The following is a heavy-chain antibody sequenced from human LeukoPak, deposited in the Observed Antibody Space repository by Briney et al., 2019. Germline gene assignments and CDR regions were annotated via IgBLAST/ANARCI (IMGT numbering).Heavy chain of an antibody. CDR2: INGDGSNT. Sequence: GGSLRLSCAASGFTFSRYWMHWVREAPGKGLVWVSRINGDGSNTSYADSVKGGFTISRDNAKNTLYLQIDSLRAADTAVYYCATGNYYDSRGYYTFGHWGQGTLVTVSS. CDR1: GFTFSRYW. D-gene: IGHD3-22*01. CDR3: ATGNYYDSRGYYTFGH. J-gene: IGHJ1*01. V-gene: IGHV3-74*01.